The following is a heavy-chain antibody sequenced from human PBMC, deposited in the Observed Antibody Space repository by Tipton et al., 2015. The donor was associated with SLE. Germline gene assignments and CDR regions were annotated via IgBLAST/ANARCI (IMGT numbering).Heavy chain of an antibody. D-gene: IGHD6-13*01. CDR3: AKKNRAGSSSCVDY. CDR1: GGSFSGYY. Sequence: TLSLTCAVSGGSFSGYYWSWIRQPPGKGLEWIGEINYSGSTNYNPSLKSRVTISVDTSKNQLSLKLSSVTAADTAVYYGAKKNRAGSSSCVDYWGQGTLVTVS. CDR2: INYSGST. J-gene: IGHJ4*02. V-gene: IGHV4-34*01.